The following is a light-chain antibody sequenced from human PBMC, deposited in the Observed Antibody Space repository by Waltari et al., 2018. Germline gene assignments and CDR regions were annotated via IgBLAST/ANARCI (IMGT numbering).Light chain of an antibody. Sequence: EIVLTQSPGTLSLSPGERVTLSCRASQSVNGRLVWYQQKPGQAPRLLIYGTSSRATGIPDRFSGSGSGTDFSLTISRLKPEDFAVYYCQQHGSLPATFGQGTKVEVK. CDR1: QSVNGR. CDR3: QQHGSLPAT. J-gene: IGKJ1*01. V-gene: IGKV3-20*01. CDR2: GTS.